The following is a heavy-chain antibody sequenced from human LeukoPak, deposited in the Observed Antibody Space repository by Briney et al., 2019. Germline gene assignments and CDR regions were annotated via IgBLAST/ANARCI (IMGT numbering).Heavy chain of an antibody. CDR2: IIPILGIA. V-gene: IGHV1-69*04. J-gene: IGHJ6*02. CDR1: GGTFSSYA. CDR3: ARVRWDPYYGMDV. Sequence: SVKVSCKASGGTFSSYAISWVRQAPGQGLEWMGRIIPILGIANYAQKFQGRVTITADKSTSTAYMELSSLRSEDTAVYYCARVRWDPYYGMDVWGQGTTVTVSS. D-gene: IGHD1-26*01.